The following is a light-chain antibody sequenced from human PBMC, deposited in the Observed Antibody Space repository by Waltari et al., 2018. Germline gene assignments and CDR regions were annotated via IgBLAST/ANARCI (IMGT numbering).Light chain of an antibody. CDR2: EGR. V-gene: IGLV2-23*01. Sequence: QSALTQPASVSGSPGQSITISCTGTSSDVGGYNLVSWYQQHPGKAPKLMIYEGRKRPSGVSNRFSGSKSGNTASLTIAGLQAEDEADYYCCSYAGSYVFGTGTKVTVL. J-gene: IGLJ1*01. CDR3: CSYAGSYV. CDR1: SSDVGGYNL.